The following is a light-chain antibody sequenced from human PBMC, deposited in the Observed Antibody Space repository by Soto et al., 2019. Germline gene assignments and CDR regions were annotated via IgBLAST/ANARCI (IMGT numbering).Light chain of an antibody. CDR2: DVS. J-gene: IGLJ1*01. Sequence: QSVLTQPRSVSGSPGQSVTISCTGTNNDVGGYNYVSWYQQHPGKAPKLMIYDVSKRPSGVPDRFSGSKSGNTASLTISGLQAEDEADYYCCSYAGSTYVFGTGTKVTVL. CDR1: NNDVGGYNY. CDR3: CSYAGSTYV. V-gene: IGLV2-11*01.